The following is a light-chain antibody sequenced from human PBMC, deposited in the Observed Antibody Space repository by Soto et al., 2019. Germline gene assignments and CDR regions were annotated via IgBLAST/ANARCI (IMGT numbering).Light chain of an antibody. J-gene: IGKJ1*01. CDR2: DAS. CDR1: QDISNY. V-gene: IGKV1-33*01. Sequence: DIQMTQSPSSLCASVGVRVAITCQASQDISNYLNWYQQKPGKAPKLLIYDASNLETGVPSRFSGSGSGTEFTLTISSLQPDDFATYYCQHFKSYPWAFGQGTKVDIK. CDR3: QHFKSYPWA.